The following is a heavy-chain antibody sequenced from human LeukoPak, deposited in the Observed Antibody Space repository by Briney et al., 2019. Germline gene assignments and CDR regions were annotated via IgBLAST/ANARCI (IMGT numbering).Heavy chain of an antibody. CDR1: GGSISSYY. CDR3: ARARSDDFWSGFDAFDI. CDR2: IYTSGST. J-gene: IGHJ3*02. Sequence: SETLSLTCTVSGGSISSYYWSWIRQPAGKGLEWIGRIYTSGSTNYNPSLKSRVTMSVDTSKNQSSLKLSSVTAADTAVYYCARARSDDFWSGFDAFDIWGQGTMVTVSS. D-gene: IGHD3-3*01. V-gene: IGHV4-4*07.